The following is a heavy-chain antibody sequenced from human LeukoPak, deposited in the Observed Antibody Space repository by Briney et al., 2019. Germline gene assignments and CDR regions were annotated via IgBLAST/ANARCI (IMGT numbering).Heavy chain of an antibody. D-gene: IGHD3-3*01. J-gene: IGHJ6*03. CDR2: IYYSGST. V-gene: IGHV4-59*01. CDR1: GGSISSYY. CDR3: ARGQLFTHRRITIFGVARNFYYMDV. Sequence: SETLSLTCTVSGGSISSYYWSWIRQPPGKGLEWIGYIYYSGSTNYNPSLKSRVTISVDTSKNQFSLKLSSVTAADTAVYYCARGQLFTHRRITIFGVARNFYYMDVWGKGTTVTVSS.